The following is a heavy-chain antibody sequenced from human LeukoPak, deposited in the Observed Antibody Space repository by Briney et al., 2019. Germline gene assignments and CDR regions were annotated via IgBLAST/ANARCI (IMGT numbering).Heavy chain of an antibody. CDR3: APLYCSVGSCYSDAFDI. V-gene: IGHV3-48*03. D-gene: IGHD2-15*01. CDR2: ISSGGSTI. J-gene: IGHJ3*02. Sequence: GGSLRLSCVASGFIFSNYEMNWVRQAPGEGLEWLSYISSGGSTIYYADSVRGRFTISRDNAKNSLYLQMDSLGAEDTAVYYCAPLYCSVGSCYSDAFDIWGQGTMVTVSS. CDR1: GFIFSNYE.